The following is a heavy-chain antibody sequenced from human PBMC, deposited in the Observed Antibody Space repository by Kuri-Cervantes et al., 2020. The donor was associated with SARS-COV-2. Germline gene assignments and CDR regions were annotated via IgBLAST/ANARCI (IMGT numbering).Heavy chain of an antibody. CDR3: AVVAATGYFQH. CDR1: GFTFSNYG. V-gene: IGHV3-33*01. J-gene: IGHJ1*01. D-gene: IGHD2-15*01. CDR2: IWYDGSNK. Sequence: GGSLRLSCAASGFTFSNYGMHWVRQAPGKGLEWVAVIWYDGSNKYYVDSVKGRFTISRDNSKNTLYLQMNSLRAEDTAVYYCAVVAATGYFQHWGQGTLVTVSS.